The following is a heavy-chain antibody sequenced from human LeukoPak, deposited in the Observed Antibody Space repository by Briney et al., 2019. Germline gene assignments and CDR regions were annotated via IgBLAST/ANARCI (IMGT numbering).Heavy chain of an antibody. Sequence: GESLKIPCKGSGYTFSSYWIAWVRRMPGKGLEWMGIIFPGDSDTRYSPSFQGQVTISADKSISTAYLQWSSLKASDTGMYFCARRHDGGGWNYYAMDVWGQGTTVTVSS. D-gene: IGHD4-23*01. CDR1: GYTFSSYW. CDR2: IFPGDSDT. V-gene: IGHV5-51*01. CDR3: ARRHDGGGWNYYAMDV. J-gene: IGHJ6*02.